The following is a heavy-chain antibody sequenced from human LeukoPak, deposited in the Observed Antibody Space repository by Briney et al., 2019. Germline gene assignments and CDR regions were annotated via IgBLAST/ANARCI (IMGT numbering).Heavy chain of an antibody. CDR3: ARDSLSGSYSADY. D-gene: IGHD1-26*01. Sequence: SGGSLRLSCAASGFTFSSYSMNWVRQAPGKGLEWVSSISSSSSFIYYADSVRGRFTISRDNAKNSLYLQMNSLRAEDTAVYYCARDSLSGSYSADYWGQGTLVTVSS. CDR1: GFTFSSYS. CDR2: ISSSSSFI. V-gene: IGHV3-21*01. J-gene: IGHJ4*02.